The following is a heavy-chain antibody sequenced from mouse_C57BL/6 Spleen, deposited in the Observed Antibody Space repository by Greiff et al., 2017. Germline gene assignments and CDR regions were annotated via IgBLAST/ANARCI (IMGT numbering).Heavy chain of an antibody. J-gene: IGHJ4*01. CDR3: TRGDSSGSDAMDY. D-gene: IGHD3-2*02. Sequence: VKLMESGAELVRPGASVTLSCKASGYTFTDYEMHWVKQTPVHGLEWIGAIDPETGGTAYNQKFKGMAILTADKSSSTAYMELRSLTSEDSAVYYCTRGDSSGSDAMDYWGQGTSVTVSS. V-gene: IGHV1-15*01. CDR1: GYTFTDYE. CDR2: IDPETGGT.